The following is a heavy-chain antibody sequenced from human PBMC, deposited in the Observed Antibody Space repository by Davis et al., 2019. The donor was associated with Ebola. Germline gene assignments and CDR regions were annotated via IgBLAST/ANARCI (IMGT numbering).Heavy chain of an antibody. D-gene: IGHD3-3*01. CDR3: ARESPLEWLD. CDR2: ISWNGDIT. J-gene: IGHJ4*02. Sequence: GESLKISCAASGFIFDHYGMSWVRQAPGKGLECVSSISWNGDITRYADSVKGRFTISRDNAKNSLYLQMDSLRVEDTAVYYCARESPLEWLDWGQGTLVTVSS. CDR1: GFIFDHYG. V-gene: IGHV3-20*04.